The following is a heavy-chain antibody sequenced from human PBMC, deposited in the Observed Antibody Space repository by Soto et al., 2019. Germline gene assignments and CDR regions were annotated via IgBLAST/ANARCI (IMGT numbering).Heavy chain of an antibody. V-gene: IGHV3-30*18. D-gene: IGHD6-19*01. CDR1: GFTFSSYG. CDR3: AKYSSGWYGVDY. J-gene: IGHJ4*02. CDR2: ISYDGSNK. Sequence: LRLSCAASGFTFSSYGMHWVRQAPGKGLEWVAVISYDGSNKYYADSVKGRFTISRDNSQNPLYLQMNSLRAEDTAVYYCAKYSSGWYGVDYWGQGTLVTVSS.